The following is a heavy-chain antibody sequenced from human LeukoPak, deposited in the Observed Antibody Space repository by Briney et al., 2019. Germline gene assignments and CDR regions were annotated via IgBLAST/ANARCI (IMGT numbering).Heavy chain of an antibody. J-gene: IGHJ6*03. V-gene: IGHV1-2*02. D-gene: IGHD5-12*01. Sequence: ASVKVSCKASGYTFTGYYMHWVRQAPGQGLEWMGWINPNSGGTNYAQKFQGRVTMTRDTSISTAYMELSRLRSDDTAVYYCARADESGYDYDYYYYMDVWGKGTTVTVSS. CDR3: ARADESGYDYDYYYYMDV. CDR1: GYTFTGYY. CDR2: INPNSGGT.